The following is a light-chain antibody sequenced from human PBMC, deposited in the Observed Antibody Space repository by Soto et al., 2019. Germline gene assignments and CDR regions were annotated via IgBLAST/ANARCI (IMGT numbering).Light chain of an antibody. CDR1: SSDVGAYNY. J-gene: IGLJ1*01. V-gene: IGLV2-14*01. CDR3: SSYTRINTRV. Sequence: QSGVAQPACVSVSPGQSITMSCTGTSSDVGAYNYVSWYQQHPGKAPKLMIYEVSNRPSGVSNRFSGSKSDNTASLTISGLQAEDEADYYCSSYTRINTRVFGTGTKVTVL. CDR2: EVS.